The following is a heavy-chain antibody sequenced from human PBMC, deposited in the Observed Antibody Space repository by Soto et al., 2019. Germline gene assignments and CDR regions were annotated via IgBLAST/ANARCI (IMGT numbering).Heavy chain of an antibody. CDR3: ARGQLVWYGDLTPYHRDMDV. J-gene: IGHJ6*02. CDR2: ISHDGGT. V-gene: IGHV4-34*02. D-gene: IGHD3-10*01. CDR1: GGSFDDFY. Sequence: QVQLQQWGAGLLRPSETLSLTCAFYGGSFDDFYWSWFRQSPGKGLEWVGEISHDGGTNYSPSLARRVSISVDTSKNQFSLHLRSVTAADTGLYYCARGQLVWYGDLTPYHRDMDVWGQGTTVTVSS.